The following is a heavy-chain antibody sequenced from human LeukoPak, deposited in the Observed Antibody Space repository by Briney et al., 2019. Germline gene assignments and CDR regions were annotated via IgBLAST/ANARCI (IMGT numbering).Heavy chain of an antibody. V-gene: IGHV3-23*01. Sequence: PGGSLRLSCAASGFTFSSYAMSWVRQAPGKGLEWVSAISGSGGSTYYADSVKGRFTIPRDHSKHTLYLQMNSLRAEDTAVYSCAKDPRSSWDRNAFDIWGQGTMVTVSS. CDR3: AKDPRSSWDRNAFDI. D-gene: IGHD6-13*01. CDR2: ISGSGGST. CDR1: GFTFSSYA. J-gene: IGHJ3*02.